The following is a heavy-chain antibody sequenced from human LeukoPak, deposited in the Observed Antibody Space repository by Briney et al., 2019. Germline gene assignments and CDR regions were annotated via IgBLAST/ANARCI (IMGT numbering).Heavy chain of an antibody. V-gene: IGHV1-2*02. CDR2: INPNSGGT. J-gene: IGHJ3*02. CDR1: GYSFTGYY. D-gene: IGHD3-10*01. Sequence: ASVKVSCKASGYSFTGYYMHWVRQAPGQGLEWMGWINPNSGGTNYAQKFQGRVTMTRDTSISTAYMELSRLRSDDTAVYYCARVVRLWFDAFDIWGQGTMVTVSS. CDR3: ARVVRLWFDAFDI.